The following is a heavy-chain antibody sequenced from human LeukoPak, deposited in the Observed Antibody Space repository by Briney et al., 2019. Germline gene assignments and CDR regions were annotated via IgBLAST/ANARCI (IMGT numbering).Heavy chain of an antibody. CDR1: VDSVSSNSAA. J-gene: IGHJ6*03. CDR3: ARDIYSSSGRYYYMDV. D-gene: IGHD6-6*01. CDR2: TYYRSKWYN. V-gene: IGHV6-1*01. Sequence: SQTLSLTCAISVDSVSSNSAAWNWIRQSPSRGLEWLGRTYYRSKWYNDYAVSVKRRITINPDTSKNQFSLQLNSVTPEDTAVYYCARDIYSSSGRYYYMDVWGKGTTVTVSS.